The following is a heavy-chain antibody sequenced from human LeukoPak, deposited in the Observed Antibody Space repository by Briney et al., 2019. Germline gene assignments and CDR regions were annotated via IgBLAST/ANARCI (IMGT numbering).Heavy chain of an antibody. CDR2: ISYDGSNK. V-gene: IGHV3-30-3*01. J-gene: IGHJ6*02. CDR3: ARDPSEVTANYYYYGMGV. Sequence: PGGSLRLSCAASGFTFSSYAMHWVRQAPGKGLEWVAVISYDGSNKYYADSVKGRFTISRDNSKNTLYLQMNSLRAEDTAVYYCARDPSEVTANYYYYGMGVWGQGTTVTVSS. CDR1: GFTFSSYA. D-gene: IGHD2-21*02.